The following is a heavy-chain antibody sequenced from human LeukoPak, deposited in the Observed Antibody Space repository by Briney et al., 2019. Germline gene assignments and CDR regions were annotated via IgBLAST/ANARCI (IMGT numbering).Heavy chain of an antibody. V-gene: IGHV3-30-3*01. CDR3: AKGLRTGVGPYMGYHYYMDV. J-gene: IGHJ6*03. Sequence: QSGGSLRLSCAASGFTFSSYAMHWVRQAPGKGLEWVAVISYDGSNKYYADSVKGRFTISRDNSYNTVSLQMNSLRDEDTGVYFCAKGLRTGVGPYMGYHYYMDVWGKGATVTVSS. CDR2: ISYDGSNK. CDR1: GFTFSSYA. D-gene: IGHD3-16*01.